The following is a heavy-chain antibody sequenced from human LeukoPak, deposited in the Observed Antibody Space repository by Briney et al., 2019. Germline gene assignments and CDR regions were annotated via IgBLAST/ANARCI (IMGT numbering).Heavy chain of an antibody. D-gene: IGHD3-16*01. V-gene: IGHV4-39*01. Sequence: SETLSLTCTVSGGSISSSTYYWGWIRPPPRKGLEWIGSIYYSGSTYYNPSLKSRVTVSVDTSRNQFSLKLSSVTAADTAVYYCVRGSTLRHYQYWGQGTLVTVSS. CDR2: IYYSGST. CDR3: VRGSTLRHYQY. CDR1: GGSISSSTYY. J-gene: IGHJ4*02.